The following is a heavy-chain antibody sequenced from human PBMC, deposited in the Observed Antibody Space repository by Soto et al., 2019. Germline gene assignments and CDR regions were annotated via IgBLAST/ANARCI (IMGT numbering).Heavy chain of an antibody. V-gene: IGHV1-69*02. J-gene: IGHJ5*02. CDR2: IIPILGIA. Sequence: QVQLVQSGAEVKKPGSSVKVSCKASGGTFSSYTISWVRQAPGQGLEWMGRIIPILGIANYAQKFQGRVTSTPDKASSTAEMGRSGLRSVDTAVSYCARGSRIPGPGTEWFDPWGQGALGTVSS. CDR3: ARGSRIPGPGTEWFDP. D-gene: IGHD6-19*01. CDR1: GGTFSSYT.